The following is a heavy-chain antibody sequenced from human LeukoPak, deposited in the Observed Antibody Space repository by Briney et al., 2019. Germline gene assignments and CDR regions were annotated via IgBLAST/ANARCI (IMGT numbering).Heavy chain of an antibody. D-gene: IGHD3-10*01. J-gene: IGHJ4*02. CDR2: ISAYNGNT. CDR1: GYTFTSYG. Sequence: ASVNVSCKASGYTFTSYGIIWVRQAPGQGLEWMGWISAYNGNTNYAQKLQGRVTMTTDASTSTAYMELRSLRSDDTAVYYCAGDSHMVRGVISFWGQGTLVTVSS. V-gene: IGHV1-18*01. CDR3: AGDSHMVRGVISF.